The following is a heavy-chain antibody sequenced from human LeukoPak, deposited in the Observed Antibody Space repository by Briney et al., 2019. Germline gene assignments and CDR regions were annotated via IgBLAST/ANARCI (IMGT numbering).Heavy chain of an antibody. J-gene: IGHJ4*02. CDR3: AKDQTAKVGATLDY. V-gene: IGHV3-23*01. Sequence: GASLRLSCAASGFTFSSYAMSWVRQAPGKGLEWVSAIIGSGGSTYHADSVKGRFTISRDNSKHTLYLQMNSLRAEDTAVYYCAKDQTAKVGATLDYWGQGTLVTVSS. CDR2: IIGSGGST. CDR1: GFTFSSYA. D-gene: IGHD1-26*01.